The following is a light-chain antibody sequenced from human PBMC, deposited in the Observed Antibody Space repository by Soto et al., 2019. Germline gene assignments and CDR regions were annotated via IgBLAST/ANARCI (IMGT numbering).Light chain of an antibody. Sequence: DIVMTQSPDSLAVSLGERTTINCKSSQSVLYSDNGSDYLAWYQQRPGQPPKLLIYWASTRDSGVPDRFSGSGSGTDFTLTITSLQAEDVAVYYCQQYYANPQTFGQGTKVEIK. J-gene: IGKJ1*01. CDR1: QSVLYSDNGSDY. CDR2: WAS. V-gene: IGKV4-1*01. CDR3: QQYYANPQT.